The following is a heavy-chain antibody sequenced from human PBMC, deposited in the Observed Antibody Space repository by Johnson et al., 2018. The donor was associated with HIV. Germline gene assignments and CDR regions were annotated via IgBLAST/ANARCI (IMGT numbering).Heavy chain of an antibody. V-gene: IGHV3-20*04. D-gene: IGHD6-6*01. Sequence: VQLVESGGGVVRPGGSLRLSCAASGFTFDDYGMSWVRQGPGKGLEWVSGINWNGGGTGYADSVKGRFTISRDNAKNSLYLQMNSLRAEDTALYYCARGRARTAARQPRGDAFDIWGQGTMVTVSS. CDR2: INWNGGGT. J-gene: IGHJ3*02. CDR3: ARGRARTAARQPRGDAFDI. CDR1: GFTFDDYG.